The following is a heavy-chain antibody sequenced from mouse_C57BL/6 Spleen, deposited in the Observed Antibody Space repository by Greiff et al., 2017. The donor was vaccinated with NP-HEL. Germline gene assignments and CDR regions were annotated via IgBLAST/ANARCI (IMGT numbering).Heavy chain of an antibody. D-gene: IGHD2-1*01. J-gene: IGHJ3*01. CDR3: ARERGDYYGPWFAY. V-gene: IGHV1-69*01. CDR2: IDPSDSYT. Sequence: QVQLKQPGAELVMPGASVKLSCKASGYTFTSYWMHWVKQRPGQGLEWIGEIDPSDSYTNYNQKFKGKSTLTVDKSSSTAYMQLSSLTSEDSAVYYCARERGDYYGPWFAYWGQGTLVTVSA. CDR1: GYTFTSYW.